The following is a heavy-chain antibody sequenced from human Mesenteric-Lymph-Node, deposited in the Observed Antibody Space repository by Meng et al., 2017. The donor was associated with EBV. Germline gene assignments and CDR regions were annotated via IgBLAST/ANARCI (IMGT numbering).Heavy chain of an antibody. J-gene: IGHJ5*02. CDR2: INHSGTT. D-gene: IGHD2-2*01. Sequence: QVQLQQWGAGLLKPSETLSLTCAVSNGSFSGYYWSWIRQPPGKGLEWIGEINHSGTTNYNPSLKSRVTISIDTSQNQFSLKMTSVDDVDTAVYYCARGYCTTTTCYALVFDPWGEGTLVPVSS. CDR1: NGSFSGYY. CDR3: ARGYCTTTTCYALVFDP. V-gene: IGHV4-34*01.